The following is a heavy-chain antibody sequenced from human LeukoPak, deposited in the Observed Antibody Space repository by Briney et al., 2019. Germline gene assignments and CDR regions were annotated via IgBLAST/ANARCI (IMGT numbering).Heavy chain of an antibody. J-gene: IGHJ5*02. D-gene: IGHD3-3*01. CDR1: GYTFTSYG. V-gene: IGHV1-18*01. CDR2: ISAYNGNT. CDR3: ARDAITIFGVVTPLDP. Sequence: ASVKVSCKASGYTFTSYGISWVRQAPGQGLEWMGWISAYNGNTNYAQKLQGRVTMTTDTSTSTAYMELRSLRSDDTAVYYCARDAITIFGVVTPLDPWGQGTLVTVSS.